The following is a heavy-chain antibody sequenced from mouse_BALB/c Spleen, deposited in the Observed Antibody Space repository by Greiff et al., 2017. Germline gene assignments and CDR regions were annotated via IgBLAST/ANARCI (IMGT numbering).Heavy chain of an antibody. V-gene: IGHV5-6*01. CDR2: ISSGGSYT. CDR1: GFTFSSYG. D-gene: IGHD2-3*01. J-gene: IGHJ2*01. CDR3: ARHGYSYFDY. Sequence: DVHLVESGGDLVKPGGSLKLSCAASGFTFSSYGMSWVRQTPDKRLEWVATISSGGSYTYYPDSVKGRFTISRDNAKNTLYLQMSSLKSEDTAMYYCARHGYSYFDYWGQGTTLTVSS.